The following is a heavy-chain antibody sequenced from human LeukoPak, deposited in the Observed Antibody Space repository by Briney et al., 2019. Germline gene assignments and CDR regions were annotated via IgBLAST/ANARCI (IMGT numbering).Heavy chain of an antibody. CDR1: GYTFISYD. CDR2: MNPNSGNT. V-gene: IGHV1-8*03. J-gene: IGHJ6*03. Sequence: ASVKVSCKASGYTFISYDINWVRQATGQGLEWMGWMNPNSGNTGYAQKFQGRVTITRNTSISTAYMELSSLRSEDTAVYYCARRGYSYGQVYYHYYMDVWGKGTTVTVSS. D-gene: IGHD5-18*01. CDR3: ARRGYSYGQVYYHYYMDV.